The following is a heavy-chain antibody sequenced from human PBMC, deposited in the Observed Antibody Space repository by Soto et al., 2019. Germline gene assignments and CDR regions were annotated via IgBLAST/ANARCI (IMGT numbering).Heavy chain of an antibody. CDR2: INPNSGGT. CDR3: ARDCGYGDYYFDY. V-gene: IGHV1-2*04. D-gene: IGHD4-17*01. CDR1: GYTFTVYY. J-gene: IGHJ4*02. Sequence: VKVSCKASGYTFTVYYMHWVRQAPGQGLEWMGWINPNSGGTNYAQKFQGWVTMTRDTSISTAYMELSRLRSDDTAVYYCARDCGYGDYYFDYWGQGTLVTVSS.